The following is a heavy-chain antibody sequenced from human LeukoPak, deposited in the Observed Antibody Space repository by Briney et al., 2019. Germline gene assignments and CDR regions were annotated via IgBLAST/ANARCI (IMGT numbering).Heavy chain of an antibody. CDR2: ISYDGSNK. CDR1: GFTFSSYG. Sequence: GGSLRLSCAASGFTFSSYGMHWVRQAPGEGLEWGAVISYDGSNKYYADSVKGRFTISRDNSKNTLYLQMNSLRAEDTAVYYCAKDFLGYCSGGSCYSEGWDYYYYGMDVWGQGTTVTVSS. J-gene: IGHJ6*02. V-gene: IGHV3-30*18. D-gene: IGHD2-15*01. CDR3: AKDFLGYCSGGSCYSEGWDYYYYGMDV.